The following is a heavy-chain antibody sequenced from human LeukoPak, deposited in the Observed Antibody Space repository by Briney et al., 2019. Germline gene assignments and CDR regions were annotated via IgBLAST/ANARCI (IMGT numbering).Heavy chain of an antibody. J-gene: IGHJ4*02. V-gene: IGHV3-23*01. D-gene: IGHD3-3*01. CDR2: ISGSGGST. Sequence: GGSLRLSCAASGFTFSSYAMSWVRQAPGKGLEWVSAISGSGGSTYYADSVKGRFTISRDNSKNTLYLQMNSLRAEDTAVYYCARGLILEWLVNDYWGQGTLVTVSS. CDR1: GFTFSSYA. CDR3: ARGLILEWLVNDY.